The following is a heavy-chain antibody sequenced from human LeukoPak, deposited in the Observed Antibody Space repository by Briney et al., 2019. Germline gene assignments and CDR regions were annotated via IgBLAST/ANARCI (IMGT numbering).Heavy chain of an antibody. J-gene: IGHJ4*02. CDR1: GYAFTGYY. CDR2: INPNSGGT. Sequence: ASVKVSCKASGYAFTGYYMHWVRQAPGQGLEWMGWINPNSGGTNYAQKFQGRVTMTRDTSISTAYMELSRLRSDDTAVYYCARIESAELQLDYWGQGTLVTVSS. V-gene: IGHV1-2*02. CDR3: ARIESAELQLDY. D-gene: IGHD1-7*01.